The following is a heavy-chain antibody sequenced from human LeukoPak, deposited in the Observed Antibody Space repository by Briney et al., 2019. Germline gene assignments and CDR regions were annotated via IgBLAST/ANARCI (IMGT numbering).Heavy chain of an antibody. D-gene: IGHD3-9*01. J-gene: IGHJ4*02. CDR1: GGSISSYY. CDR2: IYYSGST. V-gene: IGHV4-59*01. CDR3: ARGVLRYFDRLLEDYFDY. Sequence: SETLSLTCTVSGGSISSYYWGWIRQPPGKGLEWIGYIYYSGSTNYNPSLKSRVTISVDTSKNQFSLKLSSVTAADTAVYYCARGVLRYFDRLLEDYFDYWGQGTLVTVSS.